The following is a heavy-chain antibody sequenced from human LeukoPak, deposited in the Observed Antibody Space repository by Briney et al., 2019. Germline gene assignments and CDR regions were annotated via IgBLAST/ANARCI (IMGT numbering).Heavy chain of an antibody. J-gene: IGHJ4*02. CDR2: ISHTGRT. V-gene: IGHV4-34*01. D-gene: IGHD7-27*01. Sequence: SETLSLTCAVSGVCLSGSYWSWIRQPPGKGPEWVGEISHTGRTSYNPSLKSRVTISLDTSKNQFSLRLSFVTAADTAVYYCTKTSPGVPLDFWGQGTLVTVSS. CDR1: GVCLSGSY. CDR3: TKTSPGVPLDF.